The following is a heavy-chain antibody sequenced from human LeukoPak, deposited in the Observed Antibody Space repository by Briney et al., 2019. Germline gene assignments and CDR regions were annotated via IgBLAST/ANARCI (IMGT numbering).Heavy chain of an antibody. CDR3: ARGGVGATTDY. Sequence: GGSLRLSCAASGFTFSSYSMNRVRQAPGKGLEWVSSISSSSSYIYYADSVKGRFTISRDNAKNSLYLQMNSLRAEDTAVYYCARGGVGATTDYWGQGTLVTVSS. CDR1: GFTFSSYS. D-gene: IGHD1-26*01. CDR2: ISSSSSYI. V-gene: IGHV3-21*01. J-gene: IGHJ4*02.